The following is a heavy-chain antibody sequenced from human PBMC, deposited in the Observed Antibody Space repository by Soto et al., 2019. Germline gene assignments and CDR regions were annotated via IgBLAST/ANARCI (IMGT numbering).Heavy chain of an antibody. CDR1: GYNFIDYD. V-gene: IGHV1-8*01. D-gene: IGHD6-19*01. Sequence: QVPLVQSGAEVKKPGASVKVSCKASGYNFIDYDINWMRQSTGQGLEWMGWMTPHSGNTGYAQKFQGRVTLTRDTSIGTAYMELSSLKTEDTAVYYCSRNPYGSGLFDPWGQGTLVTVSS. J-gene: IGHJ5*02. CDR2: MTPHSGNT. CDR3: SRNPYGSGLFDP.